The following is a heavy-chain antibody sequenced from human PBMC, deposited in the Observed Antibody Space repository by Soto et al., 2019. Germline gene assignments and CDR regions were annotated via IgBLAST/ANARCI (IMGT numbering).Heavy chain of an antibody. CDR3: AKSIHLPGIAAAGTPVYFDY. V-gene: IGHV3-30-3*02. D-gene: IGHD6-13*01. CDR2: ISYDGST. CDR1: GFTFSSYA. Sequence: GGSLRLSCAASGFTFSSYAMHWVRQAPGKGLEWVAVISYDGSTYYADSVKGRFTISRDNSKNTLYLQMNSLRAEDTAVYYCAKSIHLPGIAAAGTPVYFDYWGQGTLVTVSS. J-gene: IGHJ4*02.